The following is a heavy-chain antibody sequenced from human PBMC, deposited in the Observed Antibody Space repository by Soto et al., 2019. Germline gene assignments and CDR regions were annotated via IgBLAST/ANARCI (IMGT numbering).Heavy chain of an antibody. Sequence: ASVKVSCKVSGYTLPELPIHWVRQAPGKGLEWMGGFDPEDGEPIYAQKFQGRVTMTQDTSTDTAYMEMSSLTSEDTAVYYCAAQPTYFDFWSDYPPRFDPWGQGTLVTVSS. CDR3: AAQPTYFDFWSDYPPRFDP. CDR2: FDPEDGEP. V-gene: IGHV1-24*01. D-gene: IGHD3-3*01. CDR1: GYTLPELP. J-gene: IGHJ5*02.